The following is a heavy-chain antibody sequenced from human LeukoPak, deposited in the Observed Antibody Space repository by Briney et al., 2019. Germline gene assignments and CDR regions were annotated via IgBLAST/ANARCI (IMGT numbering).Heavy chain of an antibody. CDR2: TYYSGST. V-gene: IGHV4-59*01. J-gene: IGHJ4*02. Sequence: PSETLSLTCTVSGGSITSYYWSWIRQPPGKGLEWIGYTYYSGSTNYNPSLKSRVTISVDTSKNQVSLKLRSVTAADTAVYYCARGPDDFDYWGQGTLVTVSS. CDR3: ARGPDDFDY. CDR1: GGSITSYY. D-gene: IGHD1-14*01.